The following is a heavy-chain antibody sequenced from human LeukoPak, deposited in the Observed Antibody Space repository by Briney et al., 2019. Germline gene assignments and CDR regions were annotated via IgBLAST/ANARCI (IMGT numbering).Heavy chain of an antibody. CDR1: GFTLSSYA. Sequence: GGSLRLSCAASGFTLSSYAMHWVRQAPGKGLEWVAVISYDGSNKYYADSVKGRFTISRDNSKNTLYLQMNSLRAEDTAVYYCARDGDLRYYYYYGMDVWGQGTTVTVSS. V-gene: IGHV3-30*04. CDR3: ARDGDLRYYYYYGMDV. D-gene: IGHD7-27*01. J-gene: IGHJ6*02. CDR2: ISYDGSNK.